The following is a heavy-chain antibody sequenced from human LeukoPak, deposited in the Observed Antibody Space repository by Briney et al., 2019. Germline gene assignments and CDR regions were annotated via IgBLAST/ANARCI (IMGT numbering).Heavy chain of an antibody. CDR3: AKVVNGGCYYFDY. Sequence: PGGSLRLSCVASGFTFGDFAMHWVRQAPGKGLEWVSGISWNSGSIDYADSVKGRFTISRDNAKNSLYLQMNSLRAEDTALYSCAKVVNGGCYYFDYWGQGSLVTVSS. D-gene: IGHD4-23*01. V-gene: IGHV3-9*01. CDR1: GFTFGDFA. J-gene: IGHJ4*02. CDR2: ISWNSGSI.